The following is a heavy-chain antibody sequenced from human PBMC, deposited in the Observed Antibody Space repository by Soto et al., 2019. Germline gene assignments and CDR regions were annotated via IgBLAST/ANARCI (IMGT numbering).Heavy chain of an antibody. J-gene: IGHJ4*02. CDR3: ARDGGRHGGGIAY. CDR2: IIPIFGTA. D-gene: IGHD1-26*01. V-gene: IGHV1-69*01. Sequence: QVQLVQSGAEVKKPGSSVKVSCKASGGTFSSYSINWVRQAPGQGLEWMGEIIPIFGTANYAQKFQGRVTITADESTSTAYMERSSLCSDDTAVYYCARDGGRHGGGIAYWGQGTGVTVSS. CDR1: GGTFSSYS.